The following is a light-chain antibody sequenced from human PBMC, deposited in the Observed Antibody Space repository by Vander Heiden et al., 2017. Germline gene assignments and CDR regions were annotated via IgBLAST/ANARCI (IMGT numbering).Light chain of an antibody. V-gene: IGLV1-47*02. CDR1: NSNIEFNF. CDR3: AAWDDRLNSRV. CDR2: DNT. Sequence: QSVLTQPPSASGTPGQRVTISCSGSNSNIEFNFVYWYQQLPGTAPKLLIYDNTHRPSGVPDRFSCSKSGTSASLAISGLRSEDEAEYYCAAWDDRLNSRVFGGGTKLTVL. J-gene: IGLJ3*02.